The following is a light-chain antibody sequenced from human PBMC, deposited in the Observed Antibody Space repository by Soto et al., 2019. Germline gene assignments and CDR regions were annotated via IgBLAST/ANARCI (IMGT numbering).Light chain of an antibody. CDR3: QQRYNTPLT. J-gene: IGKJ4*01. Sequence: DIQMTQSPSSLSASVGDRVTITCRASQSMSTYLNWFQQKPGKAPKVLIYGASSLQSGIPSRFSGRGSGPDFTLTISSLQPEDSATYYCQQRYNTPLTFGGGTKVEIK. V-gene: IGKV1-39*01. CDR2: GAS. CDR1: QSMSTY.